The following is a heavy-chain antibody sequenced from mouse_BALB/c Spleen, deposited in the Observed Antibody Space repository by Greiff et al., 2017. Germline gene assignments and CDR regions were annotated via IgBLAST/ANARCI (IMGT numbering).Heavy chain of an antibody. CDR2: ISDGGSYT. Sequence: EVKLVESGGGLVKPGGSLKLSCAASGFTFSDYYMYWVRQTPEKRLEWVATISDGGSYTYYPDSVKGRFTISRDHAKNNLYLQMSSLKSEDTAMYYCARGEIYYGNYDAMDYWGQGTSVTVSS. CDR3: ARGEIYYGNYDAMDY. J-gene: IGHJ4*01. CDR1: GFTFSDYY. V-gene: IGHV5-4*02. D-gene: IGHD2-1*01.